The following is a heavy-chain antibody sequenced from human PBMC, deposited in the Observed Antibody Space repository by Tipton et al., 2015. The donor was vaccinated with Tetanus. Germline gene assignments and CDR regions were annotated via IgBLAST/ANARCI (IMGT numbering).Heavy chain of an antibody. D-gene: IGHD2-15*01. CDR3: ARDRTICSGGSCYGIPGAFDI. CDR1: GASISTYY. CDR2: IYYSGST. V-gene: IGHV4-59*01. J-gene: IGHJ3*02. Sequence: TLSLTCTVSGASISTYYWSWIRQPPGKGLEWIGYIYYSGSTNYNPSLKSRVTISVDTPKSQFSLKLSSVTAADTAVYYCARDRTICSGGSCYGIPGAFDIWGQGTMVTVSS.